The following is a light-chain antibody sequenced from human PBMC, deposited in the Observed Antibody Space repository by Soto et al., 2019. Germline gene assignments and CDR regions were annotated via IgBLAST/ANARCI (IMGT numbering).Light chain of an antibody. CDR3: QQSHSNPYT. Sequence: DIQLTQSPSSLSPSVGDRITLSCRARQSISRNVNWYQQMPGKAPSLLIYAARDLQSGVTGRFSCSGSANELQITISSQETEDFATSYGQQSHSNPYTVGQGTKLEI. CDR2: AAR. J-gene: IGKJ2*01. V-gene: IGKV1-39*01. CDR1: QSISRN.